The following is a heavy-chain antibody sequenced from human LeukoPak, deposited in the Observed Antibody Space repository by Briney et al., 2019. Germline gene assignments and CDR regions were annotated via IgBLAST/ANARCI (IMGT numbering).Heavy chain of an antibody. CDR1: GFTVSSNY. CDR3: ARGPLANGYSSSWYYYYGMDV. V-gene: IGHV3-66*01. J-gene: IGHJ6*02. Sequence: GGSLRLSCAASGFTVSSNYMSWVRQAPGKGLEWVSVIYSGGSTYYADSVKGRFTISRDNSKNTLYLQMNNLRAEDTAVYYCARGPLANGYSSSWYYYYGMDVWGQGTTVTVSS. CDR2: IYSGGST. D-gene: IGHD6-13*01.